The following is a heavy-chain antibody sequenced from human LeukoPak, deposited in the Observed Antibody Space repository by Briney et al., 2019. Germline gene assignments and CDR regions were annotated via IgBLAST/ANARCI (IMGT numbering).Heavy chain of an antibody. Sequence: SVKVSCKASGGTFSSYAISWVRQAPGQGLEWMGGIIPIFGTANYAQKFQGRVTITADESTSTAYMELSSLRSEDTAVYYCAIIAVGGVDPFDSWGQGTLVTVSS. D-gene: IGHD6-19*01. V-gene: IGHV1-69*01. CDR2: IIPIFGTA. J-gene: IGHJ4*02. CDR3: AIIAVGGVDPFDS. CDR1: GGTFSSYA.